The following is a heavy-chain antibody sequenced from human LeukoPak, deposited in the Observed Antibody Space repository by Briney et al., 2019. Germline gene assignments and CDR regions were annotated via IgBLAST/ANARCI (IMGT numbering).Heavy chain of an antibody. CDR2: ISGSGGST. CDR1: GCTISSYA. J-gene: IGHJ4*02. CDR3: AQSYTVMDY. Sequence: GSLTLTCAASGCTISSYAMSWVRQAPGKGLEWVSAISGSGGSTYYADSVKGRFTISRDNSKNTLYLQMNSLRAEDTAVYYCAQSYTVMDYWGEGTLVTVSS. V-gene: IGHV3-23*01. D-gene: IGHD2-2*02.